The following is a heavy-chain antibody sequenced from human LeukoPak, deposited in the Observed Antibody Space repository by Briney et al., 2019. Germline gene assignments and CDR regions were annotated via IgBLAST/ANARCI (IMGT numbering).Heavy chain of an antibody. CDR3: VRGGGDSSSWHIDY. Sequence: GGSLRLSCAASGFTFDDYGMSWVRQAPGKGLEWVSGINWNGDSTSYSDPVKGRFTISRDNAKKSLYLQMKSLRAEDTALYYCVRGGGDSSSWHIDYWGQGTLVTVSS. CDR1: GFTFDDYG. J-gene: IGHJ4*02. V-gene: IGHV3-20*04. D-gene: IGHD6-13*01. CDR2: INWNGDST.